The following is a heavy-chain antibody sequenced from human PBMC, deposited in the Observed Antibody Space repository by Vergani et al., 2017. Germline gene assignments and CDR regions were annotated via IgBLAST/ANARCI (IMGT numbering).Heavy chain of an antibody. CDR2: IKQDGSEK. CDR1: GFTFSSYW. J-gene: IGHJ4*02. V-gene: IGHV3-7*01. D-gene: IGHD6-6*01. Sequence: EVQLVESGGGLVQPGGSLRLSCAASGFTFSSYWMSWVRQAPGKGLEWVANIKQDGSEKYYVDSVKGRFTISRDNAKNSLYLQMNSLRAEDTAVYYCARDWGSYSSSSRDYWGQGTLVTVSS. CDR3: ARDWGSYSSSSRDY.